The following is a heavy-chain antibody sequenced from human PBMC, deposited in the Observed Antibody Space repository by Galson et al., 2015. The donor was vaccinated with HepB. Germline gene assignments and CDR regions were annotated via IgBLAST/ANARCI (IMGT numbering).Heavy chain of an antibody. D-gene: IGHD6-19*01. CDR1: GFTLSSYW. J-gene: IGHJ4*02. CDR3: ARPPIGVAGTVDS. Sequence: SLRLSCAASGFTLSSYWMSWVRQAPGKGLEWVANINQEGSGKYYVDSVKGRCTISRDNAKNSVYLQINSLRAEDTAIYYCARPPIGVAGTVDSWGQGALVTVSS. CDR2: INQEGSGK. V-gene: IGHV3-7*03.